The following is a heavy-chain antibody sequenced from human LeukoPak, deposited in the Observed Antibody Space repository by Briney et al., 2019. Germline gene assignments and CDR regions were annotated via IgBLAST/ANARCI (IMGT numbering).Heavy chain of an antibody. Sequence: SETLSLTCTVSGGSFSSSSYYWGWIRQPPGKGLEWIGSISYDGSTYYNPSLKSRVTISVDTSKNQFSLKLSSVTAADTAVYYCARVSSGSYHYWGQGTLVTVSS. CDR3: ARVSSGSYHY. CDR2: ISYDGST. D-gene: IGHD1-26*01. CDR1: GGSFSSSSYY. J-gene: IGHJ4*02. V-gene: IGHV4-39*07.